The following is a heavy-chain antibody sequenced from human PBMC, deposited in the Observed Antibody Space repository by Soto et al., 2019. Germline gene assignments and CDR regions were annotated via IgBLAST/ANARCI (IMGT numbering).Heavy chain of an antibody. Sequence: DVQLFESGGGLVEPGESLRLSCAASGFMFKDFAMSWVRQAPGKGLEWVSTITTSDDITYSADSVGGRFTISRDNSANTLFLQMSSLRGDDTATYYCTKGDSSGYFDPSTGYSTPDHWGQGTLVTVSS. CDR2: ITTSDDIT. CDR1: GFMFKDFA. CDR3: TKGDSSGYFDPSTGYSTPDH. V-gene: IGHV3-23*01. D-gene: IGHD3-3*01. J-gene: IGHJ5*02.